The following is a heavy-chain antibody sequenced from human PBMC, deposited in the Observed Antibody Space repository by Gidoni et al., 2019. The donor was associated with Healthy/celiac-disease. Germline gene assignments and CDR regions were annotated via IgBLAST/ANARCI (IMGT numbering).Heavy chain of an antibody. CDR3: ARENGDYDFDY. J-gene: IGHJ4*02. V-gene: IGHV4-31*03. D-gene: IGHD4-17*01. Sequence: QVQLQDSGPGLVTPSQTLSLTCTVSGGSISSGGYYWRWIRQHPGKGLAWIGYSYYSGSTYYNPSRKSRVTISVDTSKNQFSLKLSSVTAADTAVYDCARENGDYDFDYWGQGTLVTVSS. CDR1: GGSISSGGYY. CDR2: SYYSGST.